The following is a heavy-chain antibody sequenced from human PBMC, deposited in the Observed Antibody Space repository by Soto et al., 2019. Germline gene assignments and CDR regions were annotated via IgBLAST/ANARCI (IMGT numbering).Heavy chain of an antibody. CDR1: GGSFSCYY. CDR2: INHSGST. CDR3: AREMGLWFRENDAFDI. V-gene: IGHV4-34*01. J-gene: IGHJ3*02. Sequence: SETLSLTCAVYGGSFSCYYWSWIRQPPGKGLEWIGEINHSGSTNYNPSLKSRVTISVDTSKNQFSLKLSSVTAADTAVYYCAREMGLWFRENDAFDIWGQGTMVTVSS. D-gene: IGHD3-10*01.